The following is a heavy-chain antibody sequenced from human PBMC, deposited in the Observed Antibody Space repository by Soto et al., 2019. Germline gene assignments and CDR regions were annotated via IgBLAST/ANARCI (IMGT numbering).Heavy chain of an antibody. Sequence: EVQLVESGGDLVQPGGSLRLSCAASGFTFNSYDFRWVRQATGKGLEWVSAIGTAGDTYYAGSVKGRFTISRENAKNSLYLQMNSLRAGDTAVYYCTRGAACFDYWGQGTLVTVSS. V-gene: IGHV3-13*01. D-gene: IGHD6-13*01. CDR3: TRGAACFDY. J-gene: IGHJ4*02. CDR2: IGTAGDT. CDR1: GFTFNSYD.